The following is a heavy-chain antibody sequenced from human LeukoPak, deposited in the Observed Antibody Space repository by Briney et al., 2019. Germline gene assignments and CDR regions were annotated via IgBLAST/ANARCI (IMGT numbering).Heavy chain of an antibody. CDR3: ARETTRIAAVSK. CDR2: IYTSGST. Sequence: PSQTLSLTCTVSGGSISSGSYYWSWIRQPAGKGLEWIGRIYTSGSTNYNPSLKGRVTISVDTSKNQFSLKLSSVTAADTAVYYCARETTRIAAVSKWGQGTLVTVSS. CDR1: GGSISSGSYY. V-gene: IGHV4-61*02. D-gene: IGHD6-13*01. J-gene: IGHJ4*02.